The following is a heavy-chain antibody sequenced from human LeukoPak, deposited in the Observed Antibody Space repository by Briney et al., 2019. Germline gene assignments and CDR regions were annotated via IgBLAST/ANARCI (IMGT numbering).Heavy chain of an antibody. CDR3: ARTYSSGWPYFDY. J-gene: IGHJ4*02. V-gene: IGHV4-4*02. D-gene: IGHD6-19*01. CDR2: IYHSGST. Sequence: SETLSLTYAVSGGSISSSNWWSWVRQPPGKGLEWIGEIYHSGSTNYNPSLKSRVTISVDKSKNQFSLKLSSVTAADTAVYYCARTYSSGWPYFDYWGQGTLVTVSS. CDR1: GGSISSSNW.